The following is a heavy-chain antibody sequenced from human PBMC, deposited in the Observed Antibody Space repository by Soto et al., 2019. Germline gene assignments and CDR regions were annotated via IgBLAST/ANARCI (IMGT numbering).Heavy chain of an antibody. CDR2: IYYSGST. J-gene: IGHJ6*02. Sequence: TSETLSLTCTVSGGSISSGDYYWSWIRQPPGKGLEWIGYIYYSGSTYYNPSLKSRVTISVDTSKNQFSLKLSSVTAADTAVYYCARDDSGYSYGYRYYYGMDVWGQGTTVTVSS. CDR3: ARDDSGYSYGYRYYYGMDV. D-gene: IGHD5-18*01. CDR1: GGSISSGDYY. V-gene: IGHV4-30-4*01.